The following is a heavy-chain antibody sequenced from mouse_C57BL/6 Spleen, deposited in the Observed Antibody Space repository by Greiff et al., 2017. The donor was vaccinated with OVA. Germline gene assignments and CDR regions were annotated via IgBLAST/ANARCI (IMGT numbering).Heavy chain of an antibody. CDR1: GYTFTDYY. Sequence: VQLQQSGAELVRPGASVKLSCKASGYTFTDYYINWVKQRPGQGLEWIARIYPGSGNTYYNEKFKGKATLTAEKSSSTAYMQLSSLTSEDSAVYFCASEGYGNYGYYAMDYWGQGTSVTVSS. V-gene: IGHV1-76*01. J-gene: IGHJ4*01. CDR3: ASEGYGNYGYYAMDY. D-gene: IGHD2-1*01. CDR2: IYPGSGNT.